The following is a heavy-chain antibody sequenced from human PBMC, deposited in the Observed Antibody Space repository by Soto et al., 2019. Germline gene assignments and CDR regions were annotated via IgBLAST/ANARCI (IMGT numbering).Heavy chain of an antibody. D-gene: IGHD1-26*01. Sequence: EVQLLESGGGLVQPGGSLRLSCAASGFTFSNYALSWVRQAPGKGLEWVSAITGSGDRTYYADSEKGRFTVSRDNSKNTLSLEMNSLSAEDTALYYCAKGLGSGSYAASDSWGQGTLVTVSS. J-gene: IGHJ5*01. CDR3: AKGLGSGSYAASDS. CDR1: GFTFSNYA. V-gene: IGHV3-23*01. CDR2: ITGSGDRT.